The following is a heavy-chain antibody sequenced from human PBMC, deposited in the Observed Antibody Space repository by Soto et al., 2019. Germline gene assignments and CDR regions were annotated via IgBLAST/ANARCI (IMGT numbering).Heavy chain of an antibody. CDR2: ISSSSSNI. V-gene: IGHV3-21*02. CDR3: ARHTTNPYKIDY. CDR1: GFSFRSYS. D-gene: IGHD1-1*01. J-gene: IGHJ4*02. Sequence: EVQLVESGGGLVTPGGSLRLSCAASGFSFRSYSMNWVRQAPGKGLEWVSSISSSSSNIYYADSVKGRFTISRDDATNSLYLQMNGLRAEDTAVYYCARHTTNPYKIDYWGQGTLVTVSA.